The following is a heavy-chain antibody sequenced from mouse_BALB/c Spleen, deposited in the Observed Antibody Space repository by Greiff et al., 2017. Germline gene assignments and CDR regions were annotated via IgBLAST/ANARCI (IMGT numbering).Heavy chain of an antibody. CDR2: ISTYYGNT. D-gene: IGHD1-1*01. CDR1: GYTFTDYA. V-gene: IGHV1-67*01. CDR3: ARDYYGSRDY. J-gene: IGHJ2*01. Sequence: QVQLKESGPELVRPGVSVKISCKGSGYTFTDYAMHWVKQSHAKSLEWIGVISTYYGNTNYNQKFKGKATMTVDKSSSTAYMELARLTSEDSAIYYCARDYYGSRDYWGQGTTLTVSS.